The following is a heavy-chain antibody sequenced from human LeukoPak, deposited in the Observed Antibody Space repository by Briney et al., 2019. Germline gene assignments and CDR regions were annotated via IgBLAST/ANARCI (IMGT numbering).Heavy chain of an antibody. V-gene: IGHV4-34*01. CDR2: INHSGST. J-gene: IGHJ4*02. CDR1: GGSFSGYY. D-gene: IGHD2-21*01. CDR3: ARAGEHEGTSYSVCFI. Sequence: SETLSLTCAVYGGSFSGYYWSWIRQPPGKGLEWIGEINHSGSTNYNPSLKSRVTISVDTSKNQFSLKLSSVTAADTAVCYFARAGEHEGTSYSVCFIGGQGTLVTVSS.